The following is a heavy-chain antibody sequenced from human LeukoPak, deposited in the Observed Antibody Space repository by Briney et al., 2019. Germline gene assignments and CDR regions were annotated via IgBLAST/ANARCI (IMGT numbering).Heavy chain of an antibody. CDR3: AVGSCSGGSCYSDPRDDY. CDR1: GGSFRGYY. V-gene: IGHV4-34*01. CDR2: INHRGFT. D-gene: IGHD2-15*01. J-gene: IGHJ4*02. Sequence: SETLSLTCAVSGGSFRGYYWSWIRQPPRKGLEWIGEINHRGFTNYNPSLNSRVTISVDTSKNQFSLKLSSVTAADMAIYYCAVGSCSGGSCYSDPRDDYWGQGTLVTVSS.